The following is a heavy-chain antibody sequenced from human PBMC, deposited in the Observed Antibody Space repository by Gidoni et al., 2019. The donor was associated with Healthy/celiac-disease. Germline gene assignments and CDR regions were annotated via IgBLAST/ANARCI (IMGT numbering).Heavy chain of an antibody. CDR2: IYYSGST. CDR3: ARDYGGNSGLDY. D-gene: IGHD4-17*01. CDR1: GGSISSSSYY. Sequence: QLQLQESGPGLVKPSETLSLTCTVSGGSISSSSYYWGWIRQPPGKGLEWIGSIYYSGSTYYNPSLKSRVTISVDTSKNQFSLKLSSVTAADTAVYYCARDYGGNSGLDYWGQGTLVTVSS. J-gene: IGHJ4*02. V-gene: IGHV4-39*01.